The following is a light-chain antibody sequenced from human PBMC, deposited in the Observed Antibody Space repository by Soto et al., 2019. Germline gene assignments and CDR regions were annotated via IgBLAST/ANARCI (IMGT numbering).Light chain of an antibody. CDR1: SSDVGNYNY. J-gene: IGLJ1*01. V-gene: IGLV2-14*01. CDR2: MVS. CDR3: TSPTPGSLYV. Sequence: QSALTQPASVSGSPGQSITISCTGTSSDVGNYNYVSWYQQYPGRVPKLLIYMVSNRPSGVSKRFSGSKSGNTASLTISGLQAEDEADYFCTSPTPGSLYVFGTGTKGTVL.